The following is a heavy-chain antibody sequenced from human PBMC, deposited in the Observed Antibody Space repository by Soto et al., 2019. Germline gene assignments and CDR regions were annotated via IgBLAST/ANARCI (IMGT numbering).Heavy chain of an antibody. CDR3: AKGEVRGIIPSYFDY. CDR1: GFTFRWFG. Sequence: CAGSGFTFRWFGMNWVRQAPGKGLEWVARISNDGSNEYYVDSVKGRFTISRDNSKNTLYLQMDSLRAEDTAVYYCAKGEVRGIIPSYFDYWGLGTLVTVSS. CDR2: ISNDGSNE. J-gene: IGHJ4*02. V-gene: IGHV3-30*18. D-gene: IGHD3-10*01.